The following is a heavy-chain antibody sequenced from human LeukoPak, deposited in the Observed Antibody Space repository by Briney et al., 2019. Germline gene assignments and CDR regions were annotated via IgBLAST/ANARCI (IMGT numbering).Heavy chain of an antibody. V-gene: IGHV1-69*05. J-gene: IGHJ4*02. CDR1: GCTFSSYA. D-gene: IGHD5-12*01. CDR3: ARGPGGYDSLGTDY. Sequence: ASVKVSCKSSGCTFSSYAISWVRLAPGQGLEWMGGIIPIFGTANYAQKFQGRVTITRNTSISTAYMELSSLRSEDTAVYYCARGPGGYDSLGTDYWGQGTLVTVSS. CDR2: IIPIFGTA.